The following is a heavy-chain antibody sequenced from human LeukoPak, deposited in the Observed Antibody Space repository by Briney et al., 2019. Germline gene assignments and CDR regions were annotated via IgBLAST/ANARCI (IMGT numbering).Heavy chain of an antibody. D-gene: IGHD3-10*01. CDR1: GFTFSDYY. CDR3: ARDLRYYGSGSYYKSLDY. CDR2: ISSSGSTI. Sequence: GGSLRLSCAASGFTFSDYYMSWIRQAPGKGLEWVSYISSSGSTIYYADSVKGRFTISRDNAKNSLYLQMNSLRAEDTAVYYCARDLRYYGSGSYYKSLDYWGQGTLVTVSS. J-gene: IGHJ4*02. V-gene: IGHV3-11*01.